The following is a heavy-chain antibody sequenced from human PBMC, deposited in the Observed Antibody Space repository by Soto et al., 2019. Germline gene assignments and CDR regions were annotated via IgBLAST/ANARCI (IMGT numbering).Heavy chain of an antibody. CDR2: MNPNSGNT. J-gene: IGHJ5*02. CDR3: ARLGYCSGGSCRRGNWFDP. Sequence: ASVKVSCKASGDTFTSYEINWVRQATGQGLEWMGWMNPNSGNTGYAQKFQGIVTMTRNTSISTGYMELSSLRSEDTAVYYCARLGYCSGGSCRRGNWFDPWGQGTLVTVSS. D-gene: IGHD2-15*01. CDR1: GDTFTSYE. V-gene: IGHV1-8*01.